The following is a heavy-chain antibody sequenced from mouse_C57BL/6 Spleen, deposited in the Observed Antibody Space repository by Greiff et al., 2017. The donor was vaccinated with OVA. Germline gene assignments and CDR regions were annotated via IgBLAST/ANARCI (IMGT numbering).Heavy chain of an antibody. CDR1: GYTFTDYY. V-gene: IGHV1-26*01. CDR3: ARFGSYYYGSIYFDY. J-gene: IGHJ2*01. CDR2: INPNNGGT. Sequence: VQLKHSGPELVKPGASVKISCKASGYTFTDYYMNWVKQSHGKSLEWIGDINPNNGGTSYNQKFKGKATLTVDKSSSTAYMELRSLTSEDSAVYYCARFGSYYYGSIYFDYWGQGTTLTVSS. D-gene: IGHD1-1*01.